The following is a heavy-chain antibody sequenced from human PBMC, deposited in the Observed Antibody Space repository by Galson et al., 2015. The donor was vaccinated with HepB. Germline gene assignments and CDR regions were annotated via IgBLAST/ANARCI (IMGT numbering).Heavy chain of an antibody. CDR1: GYTFTSYA. J-gene: IGHJ6*02. Sequence: SVKVSCKASGYTFTSYAMHWVRQAPGQRLEWMGWINAGNGNTKYSQKFQGRVTITRGTSAGTAYMELSSLRSEDTAVYYCARPKENYYYGMDVWGQGTTVTVSS. CDR2: INAGNGNT. V-gene: IGHV1-3*01. CDR3: ARPKENYYYGMDV.